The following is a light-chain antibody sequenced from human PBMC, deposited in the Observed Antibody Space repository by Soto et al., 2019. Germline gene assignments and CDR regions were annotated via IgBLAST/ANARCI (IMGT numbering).Light chain of an antibody. CDR1: QTISSNN. J-gene: IGKJ1*01. CDR2: GTS. CDR3: QQFVSWT. Sequence: EIVLTQSPGTLSVSPGERATLSCRASQTISSNNLAWYQQKPGQAPSLLIYGTSSRATGIPDRFSGSGSGTDFTLTISRLEPADSAMYYCQQFVSWTFGQGTKVEI. V-gene: IGKV3-20*01.